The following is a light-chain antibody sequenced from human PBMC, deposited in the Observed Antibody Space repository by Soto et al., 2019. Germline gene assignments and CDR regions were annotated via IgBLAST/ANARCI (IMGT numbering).Light chain of an antibody. CDR3: QQYHWAPDT. CDR2: GAS. CDR1: QSVNSDY. V-gene: IGKV3-20*01. J-gene: IGKJ5*01. Sequence: EIVLTQSPGTVSLSPGERATLPCRASQSVNSDYLAWYQQKPGHAPRLLIYGASTRATGIPDRFSGSGSETDFTLTVSRLEPEDFAMYYCQQYHWAPDTFGQGTRLEIK.